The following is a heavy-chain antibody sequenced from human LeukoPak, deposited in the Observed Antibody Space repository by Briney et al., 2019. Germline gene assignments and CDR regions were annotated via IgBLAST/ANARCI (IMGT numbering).Heavy chain of an antibody. V-gene: IGHV3-48*03. Sequence: GGCPRLSCAASGFTFNSYEMNWVRQAPGKGLEWVSYITSSGRTTSYADSVKGRFTISRDNAENSLSLQMNSLRAEDTAIYYCARESPHCSGVSCFFDYWGQGTLVTVSS. J-gene: IGHJ4*02. D-gene: IGHD2-15*01. CDR2: ITSSGRTT. CDR3: ARESPHCSGVSCFFDY. CDR1: GFTFNSYE.